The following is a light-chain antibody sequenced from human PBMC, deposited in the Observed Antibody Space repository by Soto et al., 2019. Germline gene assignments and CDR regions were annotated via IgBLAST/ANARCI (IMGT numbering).Light chain of an antibody. CDR3: QQYNSYPYT. J-gene: IGKJ2*01. CDR1: QSISSW. V-gene: IGKV1-5*03. Sequence: DIQMTQSPSTLSASVGDRVTITCRASQSISSWLAWYQQKPGKAPKLLIYKASSLESGVPSRFSGSGSGTEFTLHISSLQPDDFETYYCQQYNSYPYTFGQGTKLEIK. CDR2: KAS.